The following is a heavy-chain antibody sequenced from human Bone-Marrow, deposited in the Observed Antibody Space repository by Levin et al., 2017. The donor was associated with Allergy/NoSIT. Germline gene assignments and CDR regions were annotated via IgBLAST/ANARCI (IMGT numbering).Heavy chain of an antibody. J-gene: IGHJ4*02. CDR1: GASINSDNYY. CDR2: IYYSGDT. CDR3: ASCGYTYGPIRD. D-gene: IGHD5-18*01. Sequence: SETLSLTCTVSGASINSDNYYWGWIRQPPGKELEWIGTIYYSGDTYYNPSLKSRVTISVDTSKNQFSLKLSSVTAADTAVYYCASCGYTYGPIRDWGQGTLVTVSS. V-gene: IGHV4-39*07.